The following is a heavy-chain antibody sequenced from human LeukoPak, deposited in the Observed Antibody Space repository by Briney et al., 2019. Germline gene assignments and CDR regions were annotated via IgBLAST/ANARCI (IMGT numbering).Heavy chain of an antibody. CDR2: IIPILGIA. CDR3: ARDREVANWFDP. J-gene: IGHJ5*02. D-gene: IGHD3-10*01. CDR1: GGTFSSYA. Sequence: SVKVSCKASGGTFSSYAISWVRRAPGQGLEWMGRIIPILGIANYAQKFQGRVTITADKSTSTAYMELSSLRSEDTAVYYCARDREVANWFDPWGQGTLVTVSS. V-gene: IGHV1-69*04.